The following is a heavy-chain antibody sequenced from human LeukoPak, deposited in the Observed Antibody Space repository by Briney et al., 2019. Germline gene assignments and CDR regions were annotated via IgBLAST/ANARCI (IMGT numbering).Heavy chain of an antibody. D-gene: IGHD2-15*01. Sequence: ASVKVSCKASGYTFIGYYMHWVRQAPGQGLEWMGWINPNSGGTNYAQKFQGRVTMTRDTSISTAYMELSRLRSDDTAVYYCARYCSGGSCSTGLDYWGQGTLVTVSS. J-gene: IGHJ4*02. CDR3: ARYCSGGSCSTGLDY. CDR1: GYTFIGYY. CDR2: INPNSGGT. V-gene: IGHV1-2*02.